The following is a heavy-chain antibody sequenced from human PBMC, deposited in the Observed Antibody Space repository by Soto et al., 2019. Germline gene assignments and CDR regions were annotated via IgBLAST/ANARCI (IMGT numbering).Heavy chain of an antibody. CDR1: GFTVSSNY. CDR3: ARATYYYDGRIYGMDV. J-gene: IGHJ6*02. CDR2: MYSEGNT. V-gene: IGHV3-53*01. D-gene: IGHD3-22*01. Sequence: GGSLRLSCAASGFTVSSNYMNWVRQAPEKGLEWVSIMYSEGNTYYADSVKGRFTISRDSFKNTLSLQMKSLRVEDTAVYYCARATYYYDGRIYGMDVWGQGTTVTVSS.